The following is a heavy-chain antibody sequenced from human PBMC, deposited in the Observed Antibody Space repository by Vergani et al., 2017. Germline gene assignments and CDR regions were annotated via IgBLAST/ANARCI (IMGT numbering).Heavy chain of an antibody. Sequence: EVQLLESGGGSAQPGESLRLSCVASGFTFTAHGLNWVRQAPGKGLEWVSGISGQNFRTHYADSVKGRLTISREDSKNTVYLQINSLRAEDTAFYYCAYLYGDDGFSPFWGQGTLVTVSS. V-gene: IGHV3-23*01. CDR3: AYLYGDDGFSPF. CDR1: GFTFTAHG. D-gene: IGHD2-21*01. J-gene: IGHJ4*02. CDR2: ISGQNFRT.